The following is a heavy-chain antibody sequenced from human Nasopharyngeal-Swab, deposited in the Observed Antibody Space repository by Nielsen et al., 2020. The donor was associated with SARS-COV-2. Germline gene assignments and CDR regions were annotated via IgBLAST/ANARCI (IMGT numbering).Heavy chain of an antibody. V-gene: IGHV3-11*05. CDR2: ISGSNTYT. CDR3: AKDQGGSSWYGGAYYYYGMDV. D-gene: IGHD6-13*01. CDR1: GFTFSDYY. Sequence: GESLKISCAASGFTFSDYYMSWIRQAPGKGLEWLSYISGSNTYTNYADSVKGRFTVSRDNAKNSLFLQMNSLRAEDMAVYYCAKDQGGSSWYGGAYYYYGMDVWGQGTTVTVSS. J-gene: IGHJ6*02.